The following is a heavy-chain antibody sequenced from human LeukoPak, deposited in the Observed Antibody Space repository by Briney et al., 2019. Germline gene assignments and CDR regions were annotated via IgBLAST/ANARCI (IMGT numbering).Heavy chain of an antibody. D-gene: IGHD2-15*01. CDR1: GGSFSGYY. V-gene: IGHV4-34*01. Sequence: SETLSLTCAVYGGSFSGYYWSWIRQPPGKGLEWIGEINHSGSTNYNPSLKSRVTISVDTSKNQFSLKLSSVTAADTAVYYCARSGCSGGSCYSYYYYYYMDVWGKGTTVTISS. CDR3: ARSGCSGGSCYSYYYYYYMDV. CDR2: INHSGST. J-gene: IGHJ6*03.